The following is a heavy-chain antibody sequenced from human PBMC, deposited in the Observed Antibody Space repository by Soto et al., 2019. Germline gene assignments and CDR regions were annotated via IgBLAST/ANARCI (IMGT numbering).Heavy chain of an antibody. CDR1: GYSFSAYW. CDR2: IDPSDSYT. V-gene: IGHV5-10-1*01. D-gene: IGHD3-10*01. J-gene: IGHJ4*02. CDR3: AREFRRWFKVDY. Sequence: GESLKISCTASGYSFSAYWITWVRQMPGKGLEWMGRIDPSDSYTNYSPSFQGRVTISTDKSITTAYLQWSSLKASDTAMYYCAREFRRWFKVDYWGPGNLVTVSS.